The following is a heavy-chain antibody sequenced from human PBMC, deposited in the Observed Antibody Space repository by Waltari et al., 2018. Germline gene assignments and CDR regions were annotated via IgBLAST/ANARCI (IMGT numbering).Heavy chain of an antibody. CDR2: PYPSGSN. V-gene: IGHV4-4*02. CDR3: ARGGGFGELLSSAEYFQH. CDR1: DGSTSSSNW. D-gene: IGHD3-10*01. J-gene: IGHJ1*01. Sequence: QVQLQESGPGLVKPSGTLSLTCAVPDGSTSSSNWGSRVRQPPGTGREGIGEPYPSGSNNYNTFLKSRITISVDNTKNQFSQKLSSGTAADTAVYYCARGGGFGELLSSAEYFQHWGQGTLVTVSS.